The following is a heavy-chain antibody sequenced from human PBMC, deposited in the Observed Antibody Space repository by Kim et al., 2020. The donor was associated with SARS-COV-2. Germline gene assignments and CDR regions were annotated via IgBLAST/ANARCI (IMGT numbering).Heavy chain of an antibody. CDR3: ASAIYSYRKAYFDY. J-gene: IGHJ4*02. V-gene: IGHV1-69*02. D-gene: IGHD5-18*01. Sequence: AQKFQGRVTITADKSTSTAYMELSSLRSEDTAVYYCASAIYSYRKAYFDYWGQGTLVTVSS.